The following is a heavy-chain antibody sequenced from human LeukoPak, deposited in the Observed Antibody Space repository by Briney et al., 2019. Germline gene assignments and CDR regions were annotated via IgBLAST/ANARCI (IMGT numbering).Heavy chain of an antibody. J-gene: IGHJ6*02. Sequence: GGSLRLSCAASGFTFNSYAMSWVRQAPGKGLEWVSTIGFGDDSAYYADSVKGRFTISRDNAKNSLYLQMNSLRAEDTAVYYCARDRGFVVVVVAARDYYGMDVWGQGTTVTVSS. CDR1: GFTFNSYA. CDR2: IGFGDDSA. CDR3: ARDRGFVVVVVAARDYYGMDV. D-gene: IGHD2-15*01. V-gene: IGHV3-23*01.